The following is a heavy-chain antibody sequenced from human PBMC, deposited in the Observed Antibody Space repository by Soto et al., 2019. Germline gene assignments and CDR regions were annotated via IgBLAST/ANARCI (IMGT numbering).Heavy chain of an antibody. V-gene: IGHV1-18*01. J-gene: IGHJ4*02. CDR2: ISAYSGNT. Sequence: QVQLVQSGAEVKKPGASVKVSCKAYGYTFSSYGLSWVREAPGQGIEWMGWISAYSGNTVYTQRFKGRLTMATDTSTGTAYMELRSLRSDDTAVYYCARDFYQSSGYCDYWGQGTLVTVSS. CDR3: ARDFYQSSGYCDY. D-gene: IGHD3-22*01. CDR1: GYTFSSYG.